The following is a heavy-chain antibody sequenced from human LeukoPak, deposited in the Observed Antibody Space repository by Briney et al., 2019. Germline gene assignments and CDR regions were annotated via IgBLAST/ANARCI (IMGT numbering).Heavy chain of an antibody. V-gene: IGHV3-48*03. CDR1: GFTFSSYE. CDR3: ARGILLHDYGDY. CDR2: ISSSGSTI. J-gene: IGHJ4*02. Sequence: GGSLRLSCAASGFTFSSYEMNWVRQAPGKGLEWVSYISSSGSTIYYADSVKGRFTISRDNAKNSLYLQMNSLRAEDTAVYYCARGILLHDYGDYWGQGTLVTVSS.